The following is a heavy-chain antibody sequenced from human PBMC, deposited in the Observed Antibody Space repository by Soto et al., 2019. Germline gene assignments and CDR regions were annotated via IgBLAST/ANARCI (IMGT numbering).Heavy chain of an antibody. CDR3: AREPHPHHYYGMDV. V-gene: IGHV3-30-3*01. J-gene: IGHJ6*02. CDR2: ISYDGSNK. CDR1: GFTFTNYA. Sequence: QVQLVESGGGVVQPGRSLRLSCAASGFTFTNYAMHWVRQAPGKGLEWVAVISYDGSNKYYADSVKGRFTISRDNSKNTLYLQMNSLRAEDTAVYYCAREPHPHHYYGMDVWGQGTTVTVSS.